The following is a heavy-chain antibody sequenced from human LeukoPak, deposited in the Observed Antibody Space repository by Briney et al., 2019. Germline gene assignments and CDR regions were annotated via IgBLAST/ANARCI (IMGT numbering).Heavy chain of an antibody. V-gene: IGHV3-7*01. CDR1: GFTFSSYW. CDR3: ARGRFHLDSSVYSSFDH. Sequence: GGSLRLSCTASGFTFSSYWMSWVRQAPGRGLVWVANIKEGGSEKYYVHSVKGRFTISRDNAKNSLYLQMNSLRAEDTAVYYCARGRFHLDSSVYSSFDHWGHGTLVTVSS. CDR2: IKEGGSEK. D-gene: IGHD3-22*01. J-gene: IGHJ4*01.